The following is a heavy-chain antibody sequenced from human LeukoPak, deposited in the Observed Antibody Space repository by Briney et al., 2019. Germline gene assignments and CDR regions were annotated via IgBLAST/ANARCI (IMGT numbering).Heavy chain of an antibody. D-gene: IGHD6-13*01. V-gene: IGHV2-5*02. CDR2: ICCADEK. J-gene: IGHJ3*02. CDR3: AHRGAAGGDAFDI. CDR1: GFLRSTSGVG. Sequence: ESGPTLAKHTQTLTLTCNFSGFLRSTSGVGVGWIRQPPGKALEWLALICCADEKPHCPSLKSRLTITKDSSKNEVVLTMPNMDPVDTAAYYCAHRGAAGGDAFDIWGQGTMVTVSS.